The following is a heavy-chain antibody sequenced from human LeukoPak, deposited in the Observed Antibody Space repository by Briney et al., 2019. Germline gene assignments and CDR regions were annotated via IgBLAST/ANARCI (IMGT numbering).Heavy chain of an antibody. J-gene: IGHJ5*02. CDR2: ISTSGTTI. CDR1: GFTFSDYY. V-gene: IGHV3-11*04. D-gene: IGHD5-12*01. Sequence: GGSLRLSRAASGFTFSDYYMSWIRQAPGKGLEWVSYISTSGTTIYYADSVKGRFTISRDNAKNSLYLQMNSLRAEDTAVYYCARVRYSGYDYIWFDPWGQGTLVTVSS. CDR3: ARVRYSGYDYIWFDP.